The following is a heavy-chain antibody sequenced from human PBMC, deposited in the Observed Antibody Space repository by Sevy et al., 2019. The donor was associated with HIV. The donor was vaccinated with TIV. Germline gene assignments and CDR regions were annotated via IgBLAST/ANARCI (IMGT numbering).Heavy chain of an antibody. D-gene: IGHD4-17*01. CDR3: ARDHVKDGDLGDYYYYAMDV. Sequence: GGSLRLSCAASGFTFSDYYMSWIRQAPGKGLEWISYISGSDSTIYYAGSLKGRFSISRDNAKNSLYLQMNSLKAEDTAVYYCARDHVKDGDLGDYYYYAMDVWGQGTTVTVSS. J-gene: IGHJ6*02. CDR2: ISGSDSTI. CDR1: GFTFSDYY. V-gene: IGHV3-11*01.